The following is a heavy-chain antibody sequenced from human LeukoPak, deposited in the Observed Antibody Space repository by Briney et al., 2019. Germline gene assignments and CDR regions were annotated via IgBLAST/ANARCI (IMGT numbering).Heavy chain of an antibody. CDR3: ARVIAAAGEIAFDI. CDR1: GYTFTGYY. CDR2: INPNSGGT. V-gene: IGHV1-2*02. Sequence: ASVKVSCKASGYTFTGYYMHWVRQAPGQGLEWMGWINPNSGGTNYAQKFQGRVTMTRDTSTSTVYMELSSLRSEDTAVYYCARVIAAAGEIAFDIWGQGTMVTVSS. J-gene: IGHJ3*02. D-gene: IGHD6-25*01.